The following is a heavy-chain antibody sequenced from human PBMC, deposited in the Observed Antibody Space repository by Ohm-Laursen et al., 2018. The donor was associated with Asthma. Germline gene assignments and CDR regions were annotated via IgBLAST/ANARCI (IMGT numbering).Heavy chain of an antibody. Sequence: SVKVSCKASGYTFTSYAMHWVRQAPGQRLEWMGWINAGNGNTKYSQKFQGRVTITRDTSASTAYMELSSLRSEDTAVYYCARVEWELLHDAFDIWGQGTMVTVSS. CDR1: GYTFTSYA. J-gene: IGHJ3*02. CDR2: INAGNGNT. D-gene: IGHD1-26*01. CDR3: ARVEWELLHDAFDI. V-gene: IGHV1-3*01.